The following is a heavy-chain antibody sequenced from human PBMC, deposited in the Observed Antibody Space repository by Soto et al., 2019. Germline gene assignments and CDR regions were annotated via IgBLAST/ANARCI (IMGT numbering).Heavy chain of an antibody. Sequence: LRLSCAASGFTFSRNAMSWVRQAPGKGLEWVSVMSGSGGSTYYADSVTGRFTISRDNSKNTLYLQMNSLRAEDTAVYYCAKGYREYSSSWFDYWGQGTLVTVSS. D-gene: IGHD6-13*01. CDR3: AKGYREYSSSWFDY. CDR1: GFTFSRNA. CDR2: MSGSGGST. V-gene: IGHV3-23*01. J-gene: IGHJ4*02.